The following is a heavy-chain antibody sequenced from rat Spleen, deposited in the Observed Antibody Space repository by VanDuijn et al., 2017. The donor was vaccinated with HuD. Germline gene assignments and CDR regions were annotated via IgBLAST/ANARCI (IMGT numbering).Heavy chain of an antibody. Sequence: EVQLVESGGGLVQPGRSMKLSCAASGFTFSNYGMAWVRQAPKKGLEWVAYISYDGGSTYYRDPVKGRFTISRDNAKSTLYLQMDSLRSEDTATYYCTGGSGWGQGVMVTVSS. V-gene: IGHV5-20*01. CDR3: TGGSG. CDR1: GFTFSNYG. CDR2: ISYDGGST. J-gene: IGHJ2*01. D-gene: IGHD4-4*01.